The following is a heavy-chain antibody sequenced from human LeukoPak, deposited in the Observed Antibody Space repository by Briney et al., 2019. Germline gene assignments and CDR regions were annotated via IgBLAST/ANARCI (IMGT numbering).Heavy chain of an antibody. CDR1: GGSINAYY. CDR2: IYSSGST. V-gene: IGHV4-4*07. J-gene: IGHJ3*02. D-gene: IGHD4-17*01. Sequence: PSETLSLTCTVSGGSINAYYWHWIRQPAGKGLEWIGRIYSSGSTDYNPSLKSRVTISVDTSKTQFSLKVNSVTAADTAVYYCARGTHGDPPAFDIWGQGTMVTVSS. CDR3: ARGTHGDPPAFDI.